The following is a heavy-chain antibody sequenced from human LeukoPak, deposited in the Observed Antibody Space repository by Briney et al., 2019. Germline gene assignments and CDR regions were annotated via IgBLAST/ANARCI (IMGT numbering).Heavy chain of an antibody. CDR1: GFTVSTNY. CDR2: INQDGSEK. D-gene: IGHD2-2*01. V-gene: IGHV3-7*01. CDR3: ARNPGVTAGRGYYYYMDV. Sequence: PGGSLRLSCAASGFTVSTNYMTWVRQAPGKGLQWVANINQDGSEKYFVDSVKGRFTISRDNAKNSLYLHMNSLRAEDTAVYYCARNPGVTAGRGYYYYMDVWGKGTTVTVSS. J-gene: IGHJ6*03.